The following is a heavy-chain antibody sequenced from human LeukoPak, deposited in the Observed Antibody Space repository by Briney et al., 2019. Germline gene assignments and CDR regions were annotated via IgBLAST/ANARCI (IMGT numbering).Heavy chain of an antibody. Sequence: GESLKISCKGSGYSFTSYWIGWVRQMPGKGLEWMGIIYPGDSDTRYSPSFQGRVTISADKSISTAYLQWSSLKASDTAMYYCATGVRGSYLLDAFDIWGQGTMVTVSS. CDR1: GYSFTSYW. CDR2: IYPGDSDT. CDR3: ATGVRGSYLLDAFDI. V-gene: IGHV5-51*01. D-gene: IGHD1-26*01. J-gene: IGHJ3*02.